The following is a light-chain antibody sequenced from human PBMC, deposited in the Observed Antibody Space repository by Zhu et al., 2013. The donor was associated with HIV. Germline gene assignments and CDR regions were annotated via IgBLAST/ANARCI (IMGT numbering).Light chain of an antibody. CDR2: AAS. V-gene: IGKV1-16*02. CDR3: QHLNSYPPFT. J-gene: IGKJ2*01. Sequence: DIQMTQSPSSLSASVGDRVTITCRASQDITNYLVWFQQKPGKAPKSLIYAASSLQSGVPSKFSGSGSGTDFILTINSLQPDDSATYYCQHLNSYPPFTFGQGTKVEIK. CDR1: QDITNY.